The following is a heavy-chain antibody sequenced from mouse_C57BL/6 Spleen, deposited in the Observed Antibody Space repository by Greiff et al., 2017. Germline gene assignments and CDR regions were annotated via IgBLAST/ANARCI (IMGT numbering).Heavy chain of an antibody. CDR1: GYTFTSYW. D-gene: IGHD1-1*01. J-gene: IGHJ2*01. Sequence: VQLQQPGAELVKPGASVKLSCKASGYTFTSYWMQWVKQRPGQGLEWIGEIDPSDSYTNYNQKFKGKATLTVDTSSSTAYMQLSSLTSEDSAVYYCARSGTTVPHYWGQGTTLTVSS. V-gene: IGHV1-50*01. CDR2: IDPSDSYT. CDR3: ARSGTTVPHY.